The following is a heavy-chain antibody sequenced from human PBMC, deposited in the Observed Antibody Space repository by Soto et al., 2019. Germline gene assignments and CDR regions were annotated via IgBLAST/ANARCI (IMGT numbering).Heavy chain of an antibody. Sequence: SETLSLTCTVSGGSISSSSYYWGWIRQPPGKGLEWIGSIYYSGSTYNNPSLKSRVTISVDTSKNQFSLKLSSVTAADTAVYYCARRGSGSYSDYWGQGTLVT. V-gene: IGHV4-39*01. CDR3: ARRGSGSYSDY. CDR1: GGSISSSSYY. CDR2: IYYSGST. J-gene: IGHJ4*02. D-gene: IGHD3-10*01.